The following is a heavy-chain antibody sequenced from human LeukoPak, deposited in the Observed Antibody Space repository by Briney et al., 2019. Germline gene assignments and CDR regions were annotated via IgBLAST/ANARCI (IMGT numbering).Heavy chain of an antibody. CDR3: ARGGGFVRGAYDY. J-gene: IGHJ4*02. CDR1: GYTFTTYD. CDR2: MNPNSANT. V-gene: IGHV1-8*01. D-gene: IGHD3-10*01. Sequence: ASVKVSCKASGYTFTTYDINWVRQATGQGLEWIGWMNPNSANTGYAQKFQGRVTMTRNTSISTAYMELSSLKSGDTAVYYCARGGGFVRGAYDYWGQGTLVTVSS.